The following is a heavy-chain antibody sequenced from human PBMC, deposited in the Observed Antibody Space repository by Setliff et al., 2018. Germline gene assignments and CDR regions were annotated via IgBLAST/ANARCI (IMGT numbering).Heavy chain of an antibody. V-gene: IGHV1-24*01. CDR2: FDPEYGET. CDR1: GYTLTELS. D-gene: IGHD3-22*01. Sequence: ASVKVSCKVSGYTLTELSMHWVRQAPGKGLEWMGGFDPEYGETIYAQKFQGRVTMTEDTSTDTAYMELSSLRSEDTAVYYCATLAFTYYYDSSGYYPHDYWGQGTLVTVSS. CDR3: ATLAFTYYYDSSGYYPHDY. J-gene: IGHJ4*02.